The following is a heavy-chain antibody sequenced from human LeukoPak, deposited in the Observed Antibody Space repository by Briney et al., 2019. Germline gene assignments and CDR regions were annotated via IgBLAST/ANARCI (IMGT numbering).Heavy chain of an antibody. CDR3: ARHIGYSAWNPDY. CDR2: IYPCDSET. J-gene: IGHJ4*02. Sequence: GESLKISCKASGYRFTCFWIGWVRRMPGKGLEWMGIIYPCDSETRYSPSFQGQVTISADKSISTAYLQWSSLKASDTAMYYCARHIGYSAWNPDYWGQGTLVTVSS. D-gene: IGHD5-18*01. V-gene: IGHV5-51*01. CDR1: GYRFTCFW.